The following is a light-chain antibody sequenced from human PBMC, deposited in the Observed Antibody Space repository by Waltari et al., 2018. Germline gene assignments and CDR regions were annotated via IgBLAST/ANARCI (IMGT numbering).Light chain of an antibody. Sequence: VLTQSPGTLSLSPGERATLSCRASQRITKKFFPWYQQKPGQAPRLLIYGASSRAAGIPDRFSGSGSGTDFTLTISRLEPEDSAVYYCQQYGSSVMYTFGQGTTLEIK. J-gene: IGKJ2*01. V-gene: IGKV3-20*01. CDR2: GAS. CDR1: QRITKKF. CDR3: QQYGSSVMYT.